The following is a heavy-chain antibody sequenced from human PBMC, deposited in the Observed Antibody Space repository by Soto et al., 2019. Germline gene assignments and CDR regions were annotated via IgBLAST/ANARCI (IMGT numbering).Heavy chain of an antibody. V-gene: IGHV1-69*01. CDR1: GGTFSSYA. CDR3: ARTVDTAIRRWFDP. J-gene: IGHJ5*02. Sequence: QVPLVQSGAEVQKPGSSVNVSCKASGGTFSSYAISWVRQAPGQGLEWMGGIIPIFGTANYAQKFQGRVTIAADESTSTAYMELSSLRSEDTAVYYCARTVDTAIRRWFDPWGQGTLVTFSS. D-gene: IGHD5-18*01. CDR2: IIPIFGTA.